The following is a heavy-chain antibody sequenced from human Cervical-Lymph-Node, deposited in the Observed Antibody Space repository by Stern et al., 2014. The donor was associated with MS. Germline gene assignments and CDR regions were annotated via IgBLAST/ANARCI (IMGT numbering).Heavy chain of an antibody. CDR2: FDPEDGET. J-gene: IGHJ5*02. V-gene: IGHV1-24*01. CDR3: ASGVRGWFDP. D-gene: IGHD3-10*01. CDR1: GYTVTELS. Sequence: VQLVQSGAEVKKPGASVIVSCKVSGYTVTELSIPWVRQAPGRGPEWMGGFDPEDGETVYAQKFQGRVTMAEDTSTDTAYMELSSLRSDDTAVYYCASGVRGWFDPWGQGTLVTVSS.